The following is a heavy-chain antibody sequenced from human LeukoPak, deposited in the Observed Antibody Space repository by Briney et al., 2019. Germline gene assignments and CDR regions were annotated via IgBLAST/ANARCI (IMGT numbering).Heavy chain of an antibody. CDR1: GITVSSNY. Sequence: GGSLRLSCAASGITVSSNYMSWVRQAPGKGLEWVSVFYSGGSRYYADSVKGRLTISRDNSKNTLYLQMNSLRAEDTAVYYCARGTFYGGNSPFAFDIWGQGTMVTVSS. D-gene: IGHD4-23*01. CDR2: FYSGGSR. V-gene: IGHV3-53*01. CDR3: ARGTFYGGNSPFAFDI. J-gene: IGHJ3*02.